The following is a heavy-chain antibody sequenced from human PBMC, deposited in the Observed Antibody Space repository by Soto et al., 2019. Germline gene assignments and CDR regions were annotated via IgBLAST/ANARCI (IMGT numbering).Heavy chain of an antibody. Sequence: LRLSCAASGFTFSSYAMHWVRQAPGKGLEWVAVISYDGSNKYYADSVKGRFTISRDNSKNTLYLQMNSLRAEDTAVYYCARDIEGPYCGGDCYPYYYYGMDVWGQGTTVTVSS. CDR1: GFTFSSYA. CDR3: ARDIEGPYCGGDCYPYYYYGMDV. CDR2: ISYDGSNK. V-gene: IGHV3-30-3*01. D-gene: IGHD2-21*02. J-gene: IGHJ6*02.